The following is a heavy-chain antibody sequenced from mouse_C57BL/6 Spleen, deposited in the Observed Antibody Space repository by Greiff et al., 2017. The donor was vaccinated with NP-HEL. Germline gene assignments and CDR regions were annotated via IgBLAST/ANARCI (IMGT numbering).Heavy chain of an antibody. D-gene: IGHD2-4*01. CDR1: GFNIKDYY. J-gene: IGHJ3*01. CDR2: IDPEDGET. V-gene: IGHV14-2*01. CDR3: YDYDDGLFGY. Sequence: VQLQQSGAELVKPGASVKLSCTASGFNIKDYYMHWVKQRTEQGLEWIGRIDPEDGETKYDPKFQGKATITADTASNTAYLQLSSLTSEDTAVYYCYDYDDGLFGYWGQGTLVTVSA.